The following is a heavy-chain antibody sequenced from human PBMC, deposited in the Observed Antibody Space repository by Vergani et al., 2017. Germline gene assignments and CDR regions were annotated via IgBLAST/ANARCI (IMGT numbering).Heavy chain of an antibody. CDR2: IGYDGRIK. V-gene: IGHV3-30*02. CDR3: AKDGRENSDYGYFDY. J-gene: IGHJ4*02. D-gene: IGHD4-17*01. CDR1: GFIFNTYG. Sequence: QVQLVETGGGVVQPGGSLRPYCATSGFIFNTYGAHWVRQAPGKGLEWVAFIGYDGRIKYNVDSVKGRFTISRDTSKKTLSLQMRSLRADDTAVYYCAKDGRENSDYGYFDYWGQGTLVTVSS.